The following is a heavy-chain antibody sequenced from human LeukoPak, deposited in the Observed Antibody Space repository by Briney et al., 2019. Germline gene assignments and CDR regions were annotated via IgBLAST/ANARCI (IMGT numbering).Heavy chain of an antibody. Sequence: ASVKVSCKASGYTFTSYGISWVRQAPGQGLEWMGWISAYNGNTNYAQKLQGRVTMTTDTSTSTAYMELRSLRSDDTAVYYCARDQVDGDSLAYCYYGMDVWGQGTTVTVSS. CDR3: ARDQVDGDSLAYCYYGMDV. J-gene: IGHJ6*02. CDR2: ISAYNGNT. CDR1: GYTFTSYG. D-gene: IGHD4-17*01. V-gene: IGHV1-18*01.